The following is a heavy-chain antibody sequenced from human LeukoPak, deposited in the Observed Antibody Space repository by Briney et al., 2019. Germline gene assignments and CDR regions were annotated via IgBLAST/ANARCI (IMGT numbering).Heavy chain of an antibody. J-gene: IGHJ4*02. D-gene: IGHD3-10*01. CDR3: ARVTRVTMVHS. CDR2: IYQSGST. V-gene: IGHV4-4*02. CDR1: GGSISSGHW. Sequence: PSGTLSLTCAVSGGSISSGHWWSWVRQPPGKGLEWIGEIYQSGSTTYNPSLKSRVTLSVDKSKNQFSLKLRSVTAADTAVYYCARVTRVTMVHSWGQGTLVTVSS.